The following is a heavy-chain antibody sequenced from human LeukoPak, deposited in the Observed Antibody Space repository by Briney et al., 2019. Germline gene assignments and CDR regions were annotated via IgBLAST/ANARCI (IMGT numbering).Heavy chain of an antibody. Sequence: PSETLSLTCTVSGGSISSYYWTWIRQPPGKELEWIGYIHYSGSTNYNPSLKSRVTMSVDTSNNQFSLKLNSVTAADTAVYYCARDRLGNTVDYWGQGALVTVSS. V-gene: IGHV4-59*01. CDR2: IHYSGST. D-gene: IGHD3-16*01. CDR1: GGSISSYY. J-gene: IGHJ4*02. CDR3: ARDRLGNTVDY.